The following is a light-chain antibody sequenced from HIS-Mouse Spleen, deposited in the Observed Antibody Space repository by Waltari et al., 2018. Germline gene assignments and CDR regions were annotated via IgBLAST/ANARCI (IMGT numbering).Light chain of an antibody. CDR3: QSYDSSLSGPYV. CDR1: SSNIGAGSH. Sequence: QSVLTQPPSVSGAPGQRVTISCTGSSSNIGAGSHVHWFQQLPGTAPKLLIYGNSNRPSGVPDRFSGSKSGTSASLAITGLQAEDEADYYCQSYDSSLSGPYVFGTGTKVTVL. V-gene: IGLV1-40*01. CDR2: GNS. J-gene: IGLJ1*01.